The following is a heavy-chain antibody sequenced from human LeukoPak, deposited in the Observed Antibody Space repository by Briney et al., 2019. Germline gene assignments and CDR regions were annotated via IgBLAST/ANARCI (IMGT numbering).Heavy chain of an antibody. Sequence: ASVKVSCKASGYTFTGYYMHWVRQAPGQGLEWMGWINPNSGGTNYAQKFQGRVTVTRDTSISTAYMELSRLRSDDTAVYYCARETYSSSWYLAGFDYWGQGTLVTVSS. CDR3: ARETYSSSWYLAGFDY. J-gene: IGHJ4*02. D-gene: IGHD6-13*01. CDR1: GYTFTGYY. V-gene: IGHV1-2*02. CDR2: INPNSGGT.